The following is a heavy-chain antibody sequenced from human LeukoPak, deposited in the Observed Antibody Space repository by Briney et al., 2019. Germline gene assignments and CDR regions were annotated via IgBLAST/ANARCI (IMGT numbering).Heavy chain of an antibody. V-gene: IGHV1-46*01. J-gene: IGHJ4*02. Sequence: ASVKVSCTSSGYTFTSYYMHWVRQAPGQGLEWMGIINPSGGSTSYAQKFQGRVTMTRDTSTSTVYMELSSLRSEDTAVYYCASEFWGISGFDYWGQGTLVTVSS. D-gene: IGHD3-10*01. CDR3: ASEFWGISGFDY. CDR2: INPSGGST. CDR1: GYTFTSYY.